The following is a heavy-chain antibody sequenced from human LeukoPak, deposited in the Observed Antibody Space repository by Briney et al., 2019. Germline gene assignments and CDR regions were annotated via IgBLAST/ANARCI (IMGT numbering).Heavy chain of an antibody. V-gene: IGHV4-61*02. Sequence: SETLSLTCTVSVGSISSGSYYWSWIRQPAGKGLEWIGRIYTSGSTNCNPSLKSRVTISVDTSKNQFSLKLSSVTAADTAVYYCARDLAGDGYWFDPWGQGTLVTVSS. D-gene: IGHD2-2*03. CDR3: ARDLAGDGYWFDP. CDR1: VGSISSGSYY. J-gene: IGHJ5*02. CDR2: IYTSGST.